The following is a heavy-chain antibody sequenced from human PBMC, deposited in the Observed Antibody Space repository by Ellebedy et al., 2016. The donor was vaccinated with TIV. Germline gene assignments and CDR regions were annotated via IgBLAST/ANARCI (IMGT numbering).Heavy chain of an antibody. D-gene: IGHD5-18*01. CDR1: GYTFNYYA. J-gene: IGHJ4*02. CDR3: AREDHTAMVPDY. Sequence: ASVKVSCKASGYTFNYYALSWVRQAPGQGLEWMGRIIPIVGITKYAQQFQGRVTITADKSTNTAYMELSSLRFEDTAVYYCAREDHTAMVPDYWGQGTRVTVSS. V-gene: IGHV1-69*04. CDR2: IIPIVGIT.